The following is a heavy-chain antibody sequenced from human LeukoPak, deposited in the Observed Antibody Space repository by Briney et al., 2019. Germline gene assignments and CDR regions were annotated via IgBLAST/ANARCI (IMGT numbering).Heavy chain of an antibody. CDR3: ARVGRIAARGPSETDY. J-gene: IGHJ4*02. Sequence: ASVKVSCKASGYTFPSYFMHWVRQAPGQGLEWMGIINPTGGSTTYAQKFQGRVTMTRDTSTSTVYMELSSLRSDDTAVYYCARVGRIAARGPSETDYWGQGTLVTVSS. V-gene: IGHV1-46*01. CDR1: GYTFPSYF. D-gene: IGHD6-6*01. CDR2: INPTGGST.